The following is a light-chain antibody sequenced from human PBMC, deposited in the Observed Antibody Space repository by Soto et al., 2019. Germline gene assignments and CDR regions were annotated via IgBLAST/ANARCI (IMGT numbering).Light chain of an antibody. CDR2: EVN. CDR3: ASYTVSLTRV. J-gene: IGLJ3*02. Sequence: QSALTRPASVSGSPGQSITISCTGSNSDVGAYNYVSWYQQHPGKAPKLIIYEVNNRPSGVSYRFSGSKSGNTASLTISGLQAEDEADYYCASYTVSLTRVFGGGTKLTVL. V-gene: IGLV2-14*01. CDR1: NSDVGAYNY.